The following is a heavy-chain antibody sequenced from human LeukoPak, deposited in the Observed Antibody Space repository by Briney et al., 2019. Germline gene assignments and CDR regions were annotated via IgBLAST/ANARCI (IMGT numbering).Heavy chain of an antibody. J-gene: IGHJ3*02. V-gene: IGHV4-38-2*01. CDR2: INYSGST. D-gene: IGHD2-15*01. CDR3: ARYIVSYPHDAFDI. Sequence: SETLSLTCSVSGYSIRSGYQWGWIRQAPGKGLEWIGSINYSGSTYYNPSLKSRVTISLDTSKNQFSLKLSSVTAADTAFYYCARYIVSYPHDAFDIWGQGTMVTVSS. CDR1: GYSIRSGYQ.